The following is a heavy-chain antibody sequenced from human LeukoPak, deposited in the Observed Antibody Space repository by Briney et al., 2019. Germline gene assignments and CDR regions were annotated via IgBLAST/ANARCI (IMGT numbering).Heavy chain of an antibody. CDR1: GYTFTSYG. D-gene: IGHD3-22*01. J-gene: IGHJ4*02. CDR2: ISAYNGNT. Sequence: ASVKVSCKASGYTFTSYGISWVRQAPGQGLEWMGWISAYNGNTNYAQKLQGRVTMTTDTSTGTAYMELRSLRSDDTAVYYCARSLIDSSGYYPLYFDYWGQGTLVTVSS. V-gene: IGHV1-18*01. CDR3: ARSLIDSSGYYPLYFDY.